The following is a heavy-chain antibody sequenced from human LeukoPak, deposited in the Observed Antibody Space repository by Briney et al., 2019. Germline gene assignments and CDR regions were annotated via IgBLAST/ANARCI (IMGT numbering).Heavy chain of an antibody. V-gene: IGHV4-39*02. D-gene: IGHD5-18*01. Sequence: SETLSLTCTVSGFSNRNSGYYWGWIRQPPGKGLEWIGNIYHDGSAYYNPSLKSRVTISLDNSKNYISLKVTCVPAAQMAADYCVRWDTDSLFDYWGQGTLVIVSS. CDR2: IYHDGSA. CDR1: GFSNRNSGYY. CDR3: VRWDTDSLFDY. J-gene: IGHJ4*02.